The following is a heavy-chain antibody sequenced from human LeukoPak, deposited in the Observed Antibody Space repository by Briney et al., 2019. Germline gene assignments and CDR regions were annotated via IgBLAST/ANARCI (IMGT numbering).Heavy chain of an antibody. CDR2: ISAYNGNT. D-gene: IGHD6-13*01. CDR1: GYTFTSYG. Sequence: GASVKVSCKASGYTFTSYGISWVRQAPGQGLEWMGWISAYNGNTNYAQKLQGRVTMTTDTSTSTAYMELRSLRSDDTAVYYCARDRLGIAAAGTRGFDYWGQGTLVTVSS. J-gene: IGHJ4*02. CDR3: ARDRLGIAAAGTRGFDY. V-gene: IGHV1-18*01.